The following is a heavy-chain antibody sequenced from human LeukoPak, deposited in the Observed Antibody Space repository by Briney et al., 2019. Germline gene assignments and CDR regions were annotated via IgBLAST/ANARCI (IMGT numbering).Heavy chain of an antibody. CDR1: GGSFSGYY. CDR3: ARIARGINFWSGYYSMSWFDP. V-gene: IGHV4-34*01. CDR2: INHSGST. Sequence: PSETLSLTCAVYGGSFSGYYWSWIRQPPGKGLEWLGEINHSGSTNYNPSLKSRVPIPVATPKNQFTLKLSSVTAEDTAVYYCARIARGINFWSGYYSMSWFDPWGQGTLVTVSS. J-gene: IGHJ5*02. D-gene: IGHD3-3*01.